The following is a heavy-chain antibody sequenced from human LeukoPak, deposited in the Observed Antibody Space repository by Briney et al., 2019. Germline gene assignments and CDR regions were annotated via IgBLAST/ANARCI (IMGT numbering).Heavy chain of an antibody. D-gene: IGHD2-2*02. V-gene: IGHV4-39*07. CDR1: GGSIGSSSYS. CDR3: ARAGFYTTHAQDY. Sequence: ETLSLTCSVSGGSIGSSSYSWGWIRQPPGKGLEWIGSIYYSGSTYYNPSLKSRVTISVDTSKNQFSLKLSSVTAADTAVYYCARAGFYTTHAQDYWGQGTLVTVSS. CDR2: IYYSGST. J-gene: IGHJ4*02.